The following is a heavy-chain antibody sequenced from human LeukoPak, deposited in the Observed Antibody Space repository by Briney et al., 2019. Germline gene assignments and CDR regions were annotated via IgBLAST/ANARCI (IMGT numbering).Heavy chain of an antibody. CDR2: IYSSGST. CDR3: ARTVRPLLANDAFDI. J-gene: IGHJ3*02. V-gene: IGHV4-59*11. CDR1: GGSISGHY. D-gene: IGHD4-11*01. Sequence: SETLSLSCTVSGGSISGHYWTWIRQPPGKGLEWIGYIYSSGSTNYNPSLKSRVTMSVDTSRNQFSLRLTSVTAADTAVYYCARTVRPLLANDAFDIWGQGTMVTVSS.